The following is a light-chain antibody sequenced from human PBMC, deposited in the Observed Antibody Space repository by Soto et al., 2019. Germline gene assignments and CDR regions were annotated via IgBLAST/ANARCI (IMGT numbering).Light chain of an antibody. CDR3: QQYGSSPT. Sequence: PGTLSLSKGERATLSCRASQSLSSSQLAWYQQKPGQAPRLLIHDASSRATGISDRFTGSGSGTDFTLTITTLEPEDFAVYYCQQYGSSPTFGGGSNVDVK. J-gene: IGKJ4*01. CDR1: QSLSSSQ. V-gene: IGKV3-20*01. CDR2: DAS.